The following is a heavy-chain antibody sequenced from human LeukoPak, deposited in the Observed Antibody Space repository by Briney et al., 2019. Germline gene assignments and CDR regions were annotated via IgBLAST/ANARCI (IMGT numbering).Heavy chain of an antibody. CDR3: ARGPVYYYDSSGYSLRY. Sequence: GASVKVSCKASGYTFTSYYMHWVRQAPGQGLEWMGIINPSGGSTSYAQKFQGRVTMIRDTSTSTVYMELSSLRSEDTAVYYCARGPVYYYDSSGYSLRYWGQGTLVTVSS. CDR2: INPSGGST. D-gene: IGHD3-22*01. V-gene: IGHV1-46*01. CDR1: GYTFTSYY. J-gene: IGHJ4*02.